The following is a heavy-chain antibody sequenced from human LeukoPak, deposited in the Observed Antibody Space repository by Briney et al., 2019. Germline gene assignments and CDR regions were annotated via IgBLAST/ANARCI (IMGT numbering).Heavy chain of an antibody. CDR2: ISYDGSNK. J-gene: IGHJ4*02. CDR3: AKEAMYYYDSSGYYDY. Sequence: PGGSLRLSCAASGFTFSSYGMQWVRQAPGKGLEWVAVISYDGSNKYYADSVKGRFTIPRDNSKNTLYLQMNSLRAEDTAVYYCAKEAMYYYDSSGYYDYWGQGTLVTVSS. D-gene: IGHD3-22*01. CDR1: GFTFSSYG. V-gene: IGHV3-30*18.